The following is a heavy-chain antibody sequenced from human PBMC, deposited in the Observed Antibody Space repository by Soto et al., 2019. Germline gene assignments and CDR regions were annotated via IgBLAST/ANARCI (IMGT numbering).Heavy chain of an antibody. CDR3: AKGVRSGSPGGMDV. Sequence: PGGSLRLSCAASGFTFSSYGMHWVRQAPGKGLGWVAVISYDGSNKYYADSVKGRFTISRDNSKNTLYLQMNSLRAEDTAVYYCAKGVRSGSPGGMDVWGQGTTVTVSS. CDR2: ISYDGSNK. J-gene: IGHJ6*02. D-gene: IGHD1-26*01. CDR1: GFTFSSYG. V-gene: IGHV3-30*18.